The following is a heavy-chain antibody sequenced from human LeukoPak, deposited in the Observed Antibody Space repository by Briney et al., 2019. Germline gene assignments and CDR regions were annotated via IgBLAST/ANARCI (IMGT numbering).Heavy chain of an antibody. Sequence: KPSETLSLTCTVSGGSISSYYWSWIRQPPGKGLEWIGYIYYSGSTNYNPSLKSRVTISVDTSKNQFSLKLSSVTAADTAVYYCARAGYYYDSSGYVGPYNWFDPWGQGTLVTVSS. CDR3: ARAGYYYDSSGYVGPYNWFDP. J-gene: IGHJ5*02. D-gene: IGHD3-22*01. CDR2: IYYSGST. CDR1: GGSISSYY. V-gene: IGHV4-59*01.